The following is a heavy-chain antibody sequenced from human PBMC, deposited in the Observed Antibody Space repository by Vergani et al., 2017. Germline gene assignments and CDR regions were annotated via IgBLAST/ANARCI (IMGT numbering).Heavy chain of an antibody. CDR2: IWYDGSKT. Sequence: QVQLVESGGGVVQPGRSLRLSCAASGFSFSSYGMHWVRQAPGKGLEWVAAIWYDGSKTYYADSVKGRFTISRDNSKDTLFLQMNSLRDEDRGVYYCARISGGSAPYLHYWGQGTLVTVAS. D-gene: IGHD2-15*01. J-gene: IGHJ1*01. CDR3: ARISGGSAPYLHY. CDR1: GFSFSSYG. V-gene: IGHV3-33*01.